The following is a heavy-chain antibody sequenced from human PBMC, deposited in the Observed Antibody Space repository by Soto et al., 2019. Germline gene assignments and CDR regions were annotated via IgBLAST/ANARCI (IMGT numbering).Heavy chain of an antibody. J-gene: IGHJ4*02. CDR1: GGSFSGYY. CDR2: INHSGST. Sequence: KPSETLSLTCAVYGGSFSGYYWSWIRQPPGKGLEWIGEINHSGSTNYNPSLKSRVTISVDTSKNQFSLKLSSVTAADTAVYYCARGRYWGSIYFDYWGQGTLVTSPQ. D-gene: IGHD7-27*01. V-gene: IGHV4-34*01. CDR3: ARGRYWGSIYFDY.